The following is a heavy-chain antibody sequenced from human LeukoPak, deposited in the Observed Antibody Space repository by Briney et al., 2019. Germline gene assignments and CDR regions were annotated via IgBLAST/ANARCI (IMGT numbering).Heavy chain of an antibody. CDR1: GITFNIYG. CDR3: AKEHSGWDYFDY. D-gene: IGHD5-12*01. Sequence: GGSLRLSCVASGITFNIYGTHWVRQAPGKGLEWVAVISHDGKHQYFGDSVKGRFTISRDDSTKTVYLQMNNLGPEDTAMYYCAKEHSGWDYFDYWSQGTLVAVSS. CDR2: ISHDGKHQ. J-gene: IGHJ4*02. V-gene: IGHV3-30*18.